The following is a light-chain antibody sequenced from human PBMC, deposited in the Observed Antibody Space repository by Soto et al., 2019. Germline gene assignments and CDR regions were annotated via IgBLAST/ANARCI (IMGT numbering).Light chain of an antibody. CDR1: HNISRY. CDR2: SAS. CDR3: QQSYYTPIT. J-gene: IGKJ5*01. Sequence: IQMTQSPSSLSASVGYRVTITCRASHNISRYLNWYQQKPGTAPNLLIYSASTLQSGVPSRFSGSGSGTDFTLTISSLQFGDFATYYCQQSYYTPITFGQGTRLEIK. V-gene: IGKV1-39*01.